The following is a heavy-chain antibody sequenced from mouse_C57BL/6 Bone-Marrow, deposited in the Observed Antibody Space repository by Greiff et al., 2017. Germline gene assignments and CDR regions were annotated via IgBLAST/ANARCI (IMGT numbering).Heavy chain of an antibody. J-gene: IGHJ1*03. Sequence: VQLKESGPGLVKPSQSLSLTCSVTGYSITSGYYWNWIRQFPGNKLEWMGYISYDGSNNYNPSLKNRISITRDTSKNQFFLKLNSVTTEDTATYYCARDPYYGWYFDVCGTGTTVTVSS. CDR2: ISYDGSN. D-gene: IGHD2-10*01. CDR1: GYSITSGYY. V-gene: IGHV3-6*01. CDR3: ARDPYYGWYFDV.